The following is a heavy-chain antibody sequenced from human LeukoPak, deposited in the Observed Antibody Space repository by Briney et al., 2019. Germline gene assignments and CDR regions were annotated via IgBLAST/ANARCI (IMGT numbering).Heavy chain of an antibody. CDR2: IYYSGSA. CDR1: GGSISSYY. J-gene: IGHJ4*02. V-gene: IGHV4-59*01. D-gene: IGHD3-10*01. Sequence: SETLSLTCTVSGGSISSYYWSWIRQPPGKGLEWIGYIYYSGSANYNPSLKSRVTISVDTSKNQFSLKLSSVTAADTAVYYCATGAFYGSGSFYNDYWGQGTLVTVSS. CDR3: ATGAFYGSGSFYNDY.